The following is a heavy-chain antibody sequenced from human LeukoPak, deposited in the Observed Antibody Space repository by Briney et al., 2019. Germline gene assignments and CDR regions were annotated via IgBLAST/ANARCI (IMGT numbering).Heavy chain of an antibody. D-gene: IGHD4-23*01. CDR2: ISSSADST. CDR1: GFTFSSYA. Sequence: PGGSLRLSCEASGFTFSSYAMSWVRQAPGKGLAWVSVISSSADSTYYADSVKGRFTISRDNSKNTLYLQMTNLRAEATAVYYCAKPLEKYTYGGNFDYWGQGILVTVSS. V-gene: IGHV3-23*01. J-gene: IGHJ4*02. CDR3: AKPLEKYTYGGNFDY.